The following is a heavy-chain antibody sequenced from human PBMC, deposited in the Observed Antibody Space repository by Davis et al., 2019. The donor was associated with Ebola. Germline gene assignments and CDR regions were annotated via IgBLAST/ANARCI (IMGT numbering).Heavy chain of an antibody. CDR3: ARGGAGTIVGEVYFDY. Sequence: PGGSLRLSCAVSGGSISSSDWWSWVRQPPGKGLEWIGEIYHSGSTNYNQSLKSRVTISVDKSKNQFSLKLSSVTAADTAVYYCARGGAGTIVGEVYFDYWGQGTLVTVSS. D-gene: IGHD1-26*01. V-gene: IGHV4-4*02. CDR2: IYHSGST. CDR1: GGSISSSDW. J-gene: IGHJ4*02.